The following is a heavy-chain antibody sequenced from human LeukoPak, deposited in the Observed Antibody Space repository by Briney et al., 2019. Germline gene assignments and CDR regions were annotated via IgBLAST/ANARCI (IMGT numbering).Heavy chain of an antibody. Sequence: SETLSLTCTVSGGSMSPYHWGWLRQPPGRGLEWTGYIYYSGSTNYNPSLNSRVTISVDTSKNQFSLRLSSVTAADTAIYYCARAVSGRFDYWGQGTLVTVSS. V-gene: IGHV4-59*08. J-gene: IGHJ4*02. D-gene: IGHD6-19*01. CDR3: ARAVSGRFDY. CDR2: IYYSGST. CDR1: GGSMSPYH.